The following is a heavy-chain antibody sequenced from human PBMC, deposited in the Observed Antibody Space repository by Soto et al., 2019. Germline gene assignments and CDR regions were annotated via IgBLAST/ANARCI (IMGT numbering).Heavy chain of an antibody. J-gene: IGHJ4*02. Sequence: EVQLLESGGGLVQPGGSLRLSCAASGFTFTTYAMSWVRQAPGKGLEWVSAISGSGGNTYYADSVRCRFTISRDISKNTLYLQMNSLRAEDTALYFCAKRRVDIVASTTWGTYFDYWGQGTLVTVSS. CDR1: GFTFTTYA. CDR3: AKRRVDIVASTTWGTYFDY. CDR2: ISGSGGNT. V-gene: IGHV3-23*01. D-gene: IGHD5-12*01.